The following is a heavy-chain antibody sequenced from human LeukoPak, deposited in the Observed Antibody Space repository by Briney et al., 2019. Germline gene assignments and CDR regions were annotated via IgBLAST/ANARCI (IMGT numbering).Heavy chain of an antibody. V-gene: IGHV4-59*01. CDR3: ARGTRLGSGSTGG. J-gene: IGHJ4*02. CDR1: GGSISSYY. Sequence: PSETLSLTCTVSGGSISSYYWSWIRQPPGKGLEWMGYIYYSGSTNYNPSLKSRVTISVDTSKNQFSLKLSPVTAADTAVYYCARGTRLGSGSTGGWGQGTLVTVSS. D-gene: IGHD3-10*01. CDR2: IYYSGST.